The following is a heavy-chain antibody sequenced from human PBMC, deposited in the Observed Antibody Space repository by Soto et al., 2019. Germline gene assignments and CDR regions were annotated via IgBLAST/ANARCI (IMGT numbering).Heavy chain of an antibody. CDR2: ISSSSSYI. CDR1: GFTFSSYS. Sequence: GGSLRLSCAASGFTFSSYSMNWVRQAPGKGLEWVSSISSSSSYIYYADSVKGRFTISRDNAKNSLYLQMNSLRAEDTAVYYCASHYDFWSGYLDWGQGTLVTVAS. D-gene: IGHD3-3*01. CDR3: ASHYDFWSGYLD. V-gene: IGHV3-21*01. J-gene: IGHJ4*02.